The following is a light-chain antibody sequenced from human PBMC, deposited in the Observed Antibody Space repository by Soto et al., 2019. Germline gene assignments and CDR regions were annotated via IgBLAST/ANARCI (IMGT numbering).Light chain of an antibody. CDR2: YDS. CDR1: NIGSKS. J-gene: IGLJ2*01. Sequence: SYELTQPPSVSVAPGKTARITCGGNNIGSKSVHWYQQKPGQAPVLVIYYDSDRPSGIPERFSGSNSGNTATLTISRVEAGEEADYYCQVWDSSSDHHVVFGGGTKVTVL. CDR3: QVWDSSSDHHVV. V-gene: IGLV3-21*04.